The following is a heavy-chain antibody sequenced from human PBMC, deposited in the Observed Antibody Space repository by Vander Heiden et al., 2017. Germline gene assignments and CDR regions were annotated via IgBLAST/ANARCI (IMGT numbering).Heavy chain of an antibody. V-gene: IGHV4-39*01. D-gene: IGHD1-20*01. CDR2: IYYSGST. CDR3: ARTKPVSWFDP. Sequence: QLQLQESGPGLVKPSETLSLTCTVSGGPISSSSYYWGWIRQPPGKGLEWIGSIYYSGSTYYNPSLKSRVTISVDTSKNQFSLKLSSVTAADTAVYYCARTKPVSWFDPWGQGTLVTVSS. J-gene: IGHJ5*02. CDR1: GGPISSSSYY.